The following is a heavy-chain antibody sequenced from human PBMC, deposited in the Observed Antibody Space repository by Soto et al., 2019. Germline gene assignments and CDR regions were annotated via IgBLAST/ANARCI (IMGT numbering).Heavy chain of an antibody. V-gene: IGHV3-74*01. CDR2: IKGDESDT. D-gene: IGHD3-10*01. CDR3: ARGAYRAYYLDH. CDR1: GFSFSTYW. J-gene: IGHJ4*02. Sequence: EVQLVESGGGLVQPGGSLRLSCAASGFSFSTYWMHWVRQAPGKGLVWVSRIKGDESDTNYADSVKGRFTISRDNDQNTLYRQMSSLRAEDTAIYYCARGAYRAYYLDHWGQGALVTIS.